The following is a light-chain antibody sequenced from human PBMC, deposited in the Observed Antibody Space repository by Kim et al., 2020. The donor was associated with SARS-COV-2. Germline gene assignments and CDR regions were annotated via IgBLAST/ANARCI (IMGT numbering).Light chain of an antibody. CDR3: QQSYAPPYT. CDR1: QSITTY. Sequence: SAPVGDRVTITCRASQSITTYLNWYQQKAGKAPKLLIYATSSLQSGVPSRFRDSGSGTNFTLTISSLQPADSGTYFCQQSYAPPYTFGQGTKLEI. CDR2: ATS. V-gene: IGKV1-39*01. J-gene: IGKJ2*01.